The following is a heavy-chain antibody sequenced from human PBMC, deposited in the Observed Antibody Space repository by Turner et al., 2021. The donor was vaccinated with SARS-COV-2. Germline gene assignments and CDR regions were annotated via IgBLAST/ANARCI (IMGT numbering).Heavy chain of an antibody. CDR1: GGSISSSNYY. D-gene: IGHD5-18*01. CDR2: VYYSGST. J-gene: IGHJ4*02. Sequence: QLQLQESGPGLVKSSETLSLTCTVSGGSISSSNYYWGWIRQPPGKGLEWIGSVYYSGSTYYNPSLKSRLTISVDTSKNQFSLKLSSVTAADTAVYYCARFEYGYSYSFGFDYLGQGTLVTVSS. CDR3: ARFEYGYSYSFGFDY. V-gene: IGHV4-39*01.